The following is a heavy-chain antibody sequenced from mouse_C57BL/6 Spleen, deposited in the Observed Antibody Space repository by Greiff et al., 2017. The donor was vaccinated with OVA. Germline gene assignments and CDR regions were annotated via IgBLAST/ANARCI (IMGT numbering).Heavy chain of an antibody. D-gene: IGHD2-3*01. CDR2: ISSGGSYT. V-gene: IGHV5-6*01. CDR1: GFTFSSYG. J-gene: IGHJ2*01. Sequence: EVKVVESGGDLVKPGGSLKLSCAASGFTFSSYGMSWVRQTPDKRLEWVATISSGGSYTYYPDSVKGRFTISRDNAKNTLYLQMSSLKSEDTAMYYCARHVLGRGYYYYFDYWGQGTTLTVSS. CDR3: ARHVLGRGYYYYFDY.